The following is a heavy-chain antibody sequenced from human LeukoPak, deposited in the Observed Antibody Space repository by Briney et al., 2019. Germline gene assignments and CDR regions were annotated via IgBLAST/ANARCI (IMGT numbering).Heavy chain of an antibody. Sequence: GGSLRLSCAASGFTFSSYWMAWVRQAPGKGLEWVGNINQDGGAKFSVDSVKGRFTISRDNARNSLYLQKNNLRVEDTGIYYCATSHDSSGNNWGQGTLVTVSS. CDR1: GFTFSSYW. V-gene: IGHV3-7*01. J-gene: IGHJ4*02. CDR2: INQDGGAK. D-gene: IGHD3-22*01. CDR3: ATSHDSSGNN.